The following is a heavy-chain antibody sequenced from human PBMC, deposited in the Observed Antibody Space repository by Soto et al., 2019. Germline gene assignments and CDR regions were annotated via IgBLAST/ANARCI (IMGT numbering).Heavy chain of an antibody. J-gene: IGHJ4*02. V-gene: IGHV4-39*01. Sequence: QLQLQESGPGLVKPSETLSLTCTVSGGSISSSSYYWGWIRQPPGKGLEWIGSIYYSGSTYYNPSLKSRVTISVDTSKTQFSLKLSSVTAADTAVYYCARQAYYYDSSGYYYFWTGFDYWGQGTLVTVSS. CDR2: IYYSGST. D-gene: IGHD3-22*01. CDR3: ARQAYYYDSSGYYYFWTGFDY. CDR1: GGSISSSSYY.